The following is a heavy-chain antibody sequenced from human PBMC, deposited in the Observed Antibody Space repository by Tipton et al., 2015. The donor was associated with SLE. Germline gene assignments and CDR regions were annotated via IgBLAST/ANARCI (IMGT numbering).Heavy chain of an antibody. CDR1: GGSFSGYY. CDR3: ARIPGA. J-gene: IGHJ4*02. D-gene: IGHD2-21*01. CDR2: INHSGST. V-gene: IGHV4-34*01. Sequence: TLSLTCAVYGGSFSGYYWSWIRQPPGKGLEWIGEINHSGSTNYNPSLKSRVTISVDTSKNQFSLKLSSVTAADTAVYYCARIPGAWGQGALVTVSS.